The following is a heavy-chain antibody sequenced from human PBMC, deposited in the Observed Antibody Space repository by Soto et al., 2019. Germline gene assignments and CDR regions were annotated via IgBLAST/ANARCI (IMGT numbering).Heavy chain of an antibody. CDR3: AARVVVVAALRPGMERREP. V-gene: IGHV4-34*01. CDR2: INHSGST. CDR1: GGSFSGYY. Sequence: SETLSLTCAVYGGSFSGYYWSWIRQPPGKGLEWIGEINHSGSTNYNPSLKSRVTISVDTSKNQFSLKLGSVTAADTAVYYCAARVVVVAALRPGMERREPWGQGTLVTVSS. D-gene: IGHD2-15*01. J-gene: IGHJ5*02.